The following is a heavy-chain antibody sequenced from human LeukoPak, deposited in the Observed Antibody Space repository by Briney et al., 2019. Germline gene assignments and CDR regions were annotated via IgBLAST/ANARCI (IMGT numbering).Heavy chain of an antibody. D-gene: IGHD3-3*01. Sequence: ASVKVSCKASGYTFTGYYMHWVRQAPGQGLEWMGWINPNSGGTNYAQKFQGRVTMTRDTSISTAYMELSRLRSEDTAVYYCATDGKSGYYKDYYYGMDVWGQGTTVTVSS. CDR1: GYTFTGYY. CDR3: ATDGKSGYYKDYYYGMDV. CDR2: INPNSGGT. J-gene: IGHJ6*02. V-gene: IGHV1-2*02.